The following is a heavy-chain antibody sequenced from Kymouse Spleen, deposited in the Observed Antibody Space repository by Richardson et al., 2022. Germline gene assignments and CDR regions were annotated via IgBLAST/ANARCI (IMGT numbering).Heavy chain of an antibody. Sequence: EVQLVESGGGLVQPGRSLRLSCAASGFTFDDYAMHWVRQAPGKGLEWVSGISWNSGSIGYADSVKGRFTISRDNAKNSLYLQMNSLRAEDTALYYCAKDGDYGSGSYYKGWYFDLWGRGTLVTVSS. CDR1: GFTFDDYA. CDR3: AKDGDYGSGSYYKGWYFDL. V-gene: IGHV3-9*01. J-gene: IGHJ2*01. CDR2: ISWNSGSI. D-gene: IGHD3-10*01.